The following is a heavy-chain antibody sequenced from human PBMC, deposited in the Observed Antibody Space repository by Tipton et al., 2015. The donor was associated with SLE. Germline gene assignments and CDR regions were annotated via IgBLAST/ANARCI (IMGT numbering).Heavy chain of an antibody. J-gene: IGHJ6*02. CDR2: INHSGST. CDR3: ARGRQEYSSSSLYYGMDV. CDR1: GGSFSGYY. V-gene: IGHV4-34*01. D-gene: IGHD6-6*01. Sequence: TLSLTCAVYGGSFSGYYWSWIRQPPGKGLEWIGEINHSGSTNYNPSLKSRVTISVDTSKNQFSLKLSSVTAADTAVYYCARGRQEYSSSSLYYGMDVWGQETTVTVSS.